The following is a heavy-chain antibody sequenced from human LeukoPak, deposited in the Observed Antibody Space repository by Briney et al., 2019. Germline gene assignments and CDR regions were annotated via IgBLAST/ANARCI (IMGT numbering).Heavy chain of an antibody. Sequence: GESLKISCKASEYSFTSHCIGCLRQMPGKGREWMGIIFPGDSETRYSPSFQGQVSFSADKSVSTAYLQWTSLKASDTAMYYCARRGGAFDYWGQGTLVTVSS. CDR2: IFPGDSET. D-gene: IGHD3-10*01. CDR3: ARRGGAFDY. CDR1: EYSFTSHC. V-gene: IGHV5-51*01. J-gene: IGHJ4*02.